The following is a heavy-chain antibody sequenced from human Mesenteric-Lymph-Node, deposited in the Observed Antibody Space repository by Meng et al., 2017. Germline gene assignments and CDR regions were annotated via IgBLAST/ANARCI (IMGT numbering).Heavy chain of an antibody. D-gene: IGHD4-17*01. Sequence: DPGPRPGRPYRLLSPPCTVSVGSISSGDYYWSWTRQPPGKGLEWIGYIYYSGSTYYNPSLKSRVTISVDTSKNQFSLKLSSVTAADTAVYYCARGPTTYFDYWGQGTLVTVSS. CDR2: IYYSGST. CDR1: VGSISSGDYY. J-gene: IGHJ4*02. CDR3: ARGPTTYFDY. V-gene: IGHV4-30-4*01.